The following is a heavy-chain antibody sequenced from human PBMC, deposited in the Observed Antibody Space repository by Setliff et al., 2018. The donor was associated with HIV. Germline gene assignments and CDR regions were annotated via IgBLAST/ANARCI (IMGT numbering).Heavy chain of an antibody. J-gene: IGHJ4*02. Sequence: ASVKVSCKVSGYTLTELSRHWVRQAPGKGLEWIGSFDPQDDETIYAQNFQGRVTMTEDTSTDTAYMELSSLRSEDTAVYYCARAAIPMAGLDYWGQGTLVTVSS. CDR1: GYTLTELS. CDR3: ARAAIPMAGLDY. V-gene: IGHV1-24*01. CDR2: FDPQDDET. D-gene: IGHD6-19*01.